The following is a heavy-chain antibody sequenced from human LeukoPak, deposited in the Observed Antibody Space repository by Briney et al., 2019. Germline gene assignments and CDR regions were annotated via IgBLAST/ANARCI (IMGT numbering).Heavy chain of an antibody. D-gene: IGHD3-10*01. V-gene: IGHV3-30*02. CDR3: AKGYGSGSYLDY. Sequence: GRSLRLSCAASGFTFSSYGMHWVRQAPGKGLEWVAFIRYDGSNKYYADSVKGRFTISRDNSKNTLYLQMNSLRAEDTAVYYCAKGYGSGSYLDYWGQGTLVTVSS. J-gene: IGHJ4*02. CDR2: IRYDGSNK. CDR1: GFTFSSYG.